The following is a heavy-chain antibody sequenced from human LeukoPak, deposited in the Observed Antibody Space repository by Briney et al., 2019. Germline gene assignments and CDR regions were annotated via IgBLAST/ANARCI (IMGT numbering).Heavy chain of an antibody. CDR3: ATFDWGSSPN. Sequence: AGSLRLSCAAPGYSVCGSSLFGVRQASGKGLEWVGRVRSITVNYATAYSASVQGRFTVSRDDSKNTAYPQMNTLKPEDTAIYYCATFDWGSSPNWGQGSRVTVSS. J-gene: IGHJ4*02. CDR1: GYSVCGSS. CDR2: VRSITVNYAT. D-gene: IGHD3-9*01. V-gene: IGHV3-73*01.